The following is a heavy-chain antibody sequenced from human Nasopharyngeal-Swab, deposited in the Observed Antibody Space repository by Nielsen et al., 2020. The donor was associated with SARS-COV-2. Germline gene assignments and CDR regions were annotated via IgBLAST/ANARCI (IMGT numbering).Heavy chain of an antibody. CDR2: FSNGETT. CDR3: ARSNSGSYYGFDK. Sequence: SETLSLTCNVSGGSISSFYWSWIRQPPGSGLEWMGYFSNGETTIYNPSLKSRVTISVDTSNNQFSLKMTSVSAADTAVYYCARSNSGSYYGFDKWGPGTLVTVSS. CDR1: GGSISSFY. D-gene: IGHD1-26*01. V-gene: IGHV4-59*12. J-gene: IGHJ4*02.